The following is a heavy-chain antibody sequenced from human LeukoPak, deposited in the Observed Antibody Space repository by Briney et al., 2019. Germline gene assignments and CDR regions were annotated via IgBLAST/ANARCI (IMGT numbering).Heavy chain of an antibody. CDR1: GYSFTSYW. CDR3: ARKIYGDYYYYYYGMDV. J-gene: IGHJ6*02. CDR2: IYPGDSDT. D-gene: IGHD4-17*01. V-gene: IGHV5-51*01. Sequence: GESLKISCKGSGYSFTSYWIGWVRQIPGKGLEWMGIIYPGDSDTRYSPSFQGQVTISADKSISTAYLQWSSLKASDTAMYYCARKIYGDYYYYYYGMDVWGQGTTVTVSS.